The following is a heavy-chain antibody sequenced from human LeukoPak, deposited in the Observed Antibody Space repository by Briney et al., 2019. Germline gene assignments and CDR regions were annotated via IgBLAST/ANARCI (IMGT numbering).Heavy chain of an antibody. CDR3: AREPHPARQQHKNSFDY. D-gene: IGHD6-13*01. J-gene: IGHJ4*02. V-gene: IGHV4-34*01. CDR1: GGSFSGYY. Sequence: SETLSLTCAVYGGSFSGYYWSWIRQPPGKGLEWIGEINHSGSTNYNPSLKSRVTISVDTSKNQFSLKLSSVTAADTAVYYCAREPHPARQQHKNSFDYWGQGTLVTVSS. CDR2: INHSGST.